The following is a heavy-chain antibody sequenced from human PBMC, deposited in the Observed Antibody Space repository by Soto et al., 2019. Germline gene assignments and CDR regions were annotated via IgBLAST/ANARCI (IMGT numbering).Heavy chain of an antibody. CDR3: ARDLGYGVPYQYHGMDV. V-gene: IGHV3-30-3*01. Sequence: QVQLVESGGGVVQPGRSLRLSCAASGFTFSSFAVHWVRQAPGKGLEWVAVISYDGSKQYYADSVKGRFTISRDNSKNTLYLQVNSLRAEDTAVYYCARDLGYGVPYQYHGMDVWGQGTTVTVSS. J-gene: IGHJ6*02. CDR1: GFTFSSFA. D-gene: IGHD4-17*01. CDR2: ISYDGSKQ.